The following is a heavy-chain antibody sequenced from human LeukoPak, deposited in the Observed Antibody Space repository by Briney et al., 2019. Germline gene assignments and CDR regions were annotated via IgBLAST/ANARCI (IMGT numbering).Heavy chain of an antibody. Sequence: GASVRVSCKASGYTFTGYYMHWVRQAPGQGLEWMGWINPNSGGTNYAQKFQGRVTMTRDTSISTAYMELSRLRSDDTAVYYCARVFGYGSGSYYYWGQGTLVTVSS. CDR1: GYTFTGYY. CDR3: ARVFGYGSGSYYY. J-gene: IGHJ4*02. D-gene: IGHD3-10*01. V-gene: IGHV1-2*02. CDR2: INPNSGGT.